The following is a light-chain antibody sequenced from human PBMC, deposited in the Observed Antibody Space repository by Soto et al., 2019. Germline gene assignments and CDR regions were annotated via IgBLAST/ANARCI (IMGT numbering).Light chain of an antibody. Sequence: QSVLTQPASVSGSPGQSITISCTGTSRDVGGYNYVSWYQQHPGKAPKLMIYEVSNRPSGVSNRFFGSKSGNTASLTISGLQAEDEGDYYCSSYTSSSTVVVVGTGTKVTVL. CDR2: EVS. CDR3: SSYTSSSTVVV. J-gene: IGLJ1*01. CDR1: SRDVGGYNY. V-gene: IGLV2-14*01.